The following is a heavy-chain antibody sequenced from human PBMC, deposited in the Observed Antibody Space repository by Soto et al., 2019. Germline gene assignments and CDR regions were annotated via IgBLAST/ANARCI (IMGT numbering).Heavy chain of an antibody. CDR3: AKSHLYCSSSNCYVFDY. CDR2: IRNSGTST. V-gene: IGHV3-23*01. Sequence: EVQLLDSGGGLVQPGGSLRLSCAASGFTFSNYAMSWVRQAPGKGLEWVSSIRNSGTSTYYADSVKGRFTISRDNSKNALYLQMSSLRVEDTAVYYCAKSHLYCSSSNCYVFDYWGQGTLVTVSS. CDR1: GFTFSNYA. D-gene: IGHD2-2*01. J-gene: IGHJ4*02.